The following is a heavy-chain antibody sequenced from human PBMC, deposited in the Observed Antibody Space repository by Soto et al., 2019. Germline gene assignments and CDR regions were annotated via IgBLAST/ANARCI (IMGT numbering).Heavy chain of an antibody. CDR3: ARVRGWPHDAFDI. D-gene: IGHD6-19*01. CDR2: VFSSGST. V-gene: IGHV4-59*01. CDR1: GFSIITYY. J-gene: IGHJ3*02. Sequence: SETLSLTCTFSGFSIITYYWSLLRQPPGGGIEWIGYVFSSGSTNYNPSLKSRLTISIDMSNNQFYLRLSSVTAADTAVYYCARVRGWPHDAFDIWGLGTPVTVSS.